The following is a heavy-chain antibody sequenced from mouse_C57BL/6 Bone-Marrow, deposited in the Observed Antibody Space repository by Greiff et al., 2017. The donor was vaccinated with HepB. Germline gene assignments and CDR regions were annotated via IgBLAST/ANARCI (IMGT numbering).Heavy chain of an antibody. J-gene: IGHJ2*01. V-gene: IGHV8-8*01. Sequence: QVTLKECGPGILQPSQTLSLTCSFSGFSLSTFGMGVGWIRQPSGKGLEWLAHIWWDDDKYYNPALKSRLTISKDTSKNQVFLKIANVDTADTATYYCAYDGYHVGFYYFDYWGQGTTLTVSS. CDR1: GFSLSTFGMG. CDR3: AYDGYHVGFYYFDY. D-gene: IGHD2-3*01. CDR2: IWWDDDK.